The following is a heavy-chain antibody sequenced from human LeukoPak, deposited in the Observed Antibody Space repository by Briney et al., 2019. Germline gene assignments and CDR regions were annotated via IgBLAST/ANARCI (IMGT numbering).Heavy chain of an antibody. V-gene: IGHV3-23*01. J-gene: IGHJ4*02. CDR2: ISSSGGRT. Sequence: GGSLRLSCAASGFTFSSYAMSWVRQAPGKGLEWVSTISSSGGRTYYADSVKGRFTISRDNSKNTLYLQMNSLRAEDTAVYYCARVRHCSGGSCPKGVDYWGQGTLVTVSS. CDR1: GFTFSSYA. D-gene: IGHD2-15*01. CDR3: ARVRHCSGGSCPKGVDY.